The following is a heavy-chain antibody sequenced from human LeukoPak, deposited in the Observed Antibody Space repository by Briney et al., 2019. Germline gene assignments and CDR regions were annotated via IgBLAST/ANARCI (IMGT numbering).Heavy chain of an antibody. CDR2: IYYSGST. Sequence: SETLSLTCTVSGGSISSSSYYWGWIRQPPGKGLEWIGSIYYSGSTYYNPSLKSRVTISVDTSKNQFSLKLSSVTAADTAVYYCARERGHDVDTPDYWGQGTLVTVSS. CDR3: ARERGHDVDTPDY. J-gene: IGHJ4*02. V-gene: IGHV4-39*07. D-gene: IGHD5-18*01. CDR1: GGSISSSSYY.